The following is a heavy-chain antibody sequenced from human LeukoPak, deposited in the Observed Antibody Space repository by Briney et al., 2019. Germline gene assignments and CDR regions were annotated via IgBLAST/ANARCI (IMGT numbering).Heavy chain of an antibody. CDR2: ISYDGSTK. CDR3: ARDYYDGSGYSFAY. Sequence: GRSLRLSCAASGLTFSSYAMYWVRQAPGKGLEWVAVISYDGSTKYYADSVKGRFTISRDNSKNTLYLQMNSLRAEGTAVYYCARDYYDGSGYSFAYWGRGTLVTVSS. V-gene: IGHV3-30*04. CDR1: GLTFSSYA. J-gene: IGHJ4*02. D-gene: IGHD3-22*01.